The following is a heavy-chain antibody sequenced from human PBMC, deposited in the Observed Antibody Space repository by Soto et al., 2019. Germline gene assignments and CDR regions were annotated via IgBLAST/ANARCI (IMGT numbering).Heavy chain of an antibody. CDR3: ARDRNSITIFGVVNAALNWFDP. D-gene: IGHD3-3*01. V-gene: IGHV1-2*02. J-gene: IGHJ5*02. CDR1: GYTFTGYY. CDR2: INPNSGGT. Sequence: ASVKVSCKASGYTFTGYYMHWVRQAPGQGLEWMGWINPNSGGTNYAQKFQGRVTMTRDTSISTAYMELSRLRSDDTAVYYCARDRNSITIFGVVNAALNWFDPWGQ.